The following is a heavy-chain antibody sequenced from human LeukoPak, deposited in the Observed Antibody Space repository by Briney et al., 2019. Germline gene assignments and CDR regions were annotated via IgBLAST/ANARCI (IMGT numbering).Heavy chain of an antibody. CDR3: AKRSTIATRHFDY. V-gene: IGHV3-23*01. CDR1: GFTFSSYA. J-gene: IGHJ4*02. D-gene: IGHD6-6*01. CDR2: SGSGGGT. Sequence: GGSLRLSCAASGFTFSSYAMSWVRQAPGKGLEWVSTSGSGGGTYYADSLKGRFTISRDNSKNTLYLQMNSLRAEDTAIYYCAKRSTIATRHFDYWGQRTLVTVSS.